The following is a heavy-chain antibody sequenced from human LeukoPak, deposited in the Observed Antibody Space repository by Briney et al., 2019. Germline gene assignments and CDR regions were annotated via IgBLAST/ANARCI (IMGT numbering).Heavy chain of an antibody. CDR3: ARVMGASWFFYLDV. CDR1: DTSISNNW. CDR2: ILHRGIP. J-gene: IGHJ6*04. Sequence: SGTLSLTCDVSDTSISNNWWSWVRQSPGKGLEWIGEILHRGIPNYNSSLKSRVTMSIATSKNKFSRNVNSVTAAATAVYYCARVMGASWFFYLDVWGKGTTVTVSS. D-gene: IGHD3-16*02. V-gene: IGHV4-4*02.